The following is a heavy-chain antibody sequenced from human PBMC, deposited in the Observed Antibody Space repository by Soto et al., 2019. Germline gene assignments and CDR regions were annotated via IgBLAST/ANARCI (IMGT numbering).Heavy chain of an antibody. V-gene: IGHV5-51*01. CDR1: GYSFTSYW. Sequence: GESLQISCQGSGYSFTSYWIGWVRQMPGKGLEWMGIIYPADSDARYSPSFQGQVTISSDKSISTAYLQWSGLKASDTAMYYCATLPTHNGNYLGFDSWGQGTLVTVPQ. CDR2: IYPADSDA. J-gene: IGHJ4*02. D-gene: IGHD1-7*01. CDR3: ATLPTHNGNYLGFDS.